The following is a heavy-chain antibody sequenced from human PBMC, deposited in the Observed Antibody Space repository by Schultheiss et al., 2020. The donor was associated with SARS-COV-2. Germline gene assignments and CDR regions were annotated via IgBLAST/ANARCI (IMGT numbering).Heavy chain of an antibody. Sequence: GGSLRLSCAASGFTFSSYAMHWVRQAPGKGLEWVAVISYDGSNKYYADSVKGRFTISRDNSKNTLYLQMNSLRAEDTAVYYCASLWDDILTGYFYYYYGMDVWGQGTTVTVSS. CDR2: ISYDGSNK. CDR3: ASLWDDILTGYFYYYYGMDV. D-gene: IGHD3-9*01. J-gene: IGHJ6*02. V-gene: IGHV3-30-3*01. CDR1: GFTFSSYA.